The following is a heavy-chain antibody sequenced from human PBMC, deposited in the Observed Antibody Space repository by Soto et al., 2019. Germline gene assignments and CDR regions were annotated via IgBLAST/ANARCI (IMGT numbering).Heavy chain of an antibody. Sequence: QVQLVQSGAEVKKPGASVKVSCKASGYTFTSYAMHWVRQAPGQRLEWMGWINAGNGNTKYSQKFQGRVTITRDTSASTDYMELSSLRSEYTAVYYCARDRGGSSGDYWGQGTLVTVSS. CDR1: GYTFTSYA. J-gene: IGHJ4*02. V-gene: IGHV1-3*01. CDR2: INAGNGNT. D-gene: IGHD1-26*01. CDR3: ARDRGGSSGDY.